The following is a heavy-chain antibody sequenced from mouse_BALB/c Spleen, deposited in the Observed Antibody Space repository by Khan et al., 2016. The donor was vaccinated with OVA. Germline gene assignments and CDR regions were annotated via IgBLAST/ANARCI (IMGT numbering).Heavy chain of an antibody. V-gene: IGHV3-6*02. CDR1: GYSITSCYY. Sequence: EVQLQESGPGLVKPSQSLSLTCSVTGYSITSCYYWYLLRHLPKNQLELTGYISFDGNNNYTPSLKNRISITRDTSKNQFFLKLNSVTTEDTATYDCAREWLVRVDYWGQGTTLTVSS. D-gene: IGHD2-2*01. CDR2: ISFDGNN. J-gene: IGHJ2*01. CDR3: AREWLVRVDY.